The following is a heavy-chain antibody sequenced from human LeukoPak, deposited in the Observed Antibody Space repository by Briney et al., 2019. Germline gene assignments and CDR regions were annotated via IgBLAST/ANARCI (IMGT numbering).Heavy chain of an antibody. CDR2: ITSGGAST. J-gene: IGHJ4*02. CDR1: GFSIIDYY. D-gene: IGHD3-22*01. CDR3: TRQRQWTYYAFDS. Sequence: PGGSLRLSCDASGFSIIDYYMSWIRQSPGKGLEWISYITSGGASTNYADSVKGRFTISMDKAKNSVALQLNSLRAEDTAVYYCTRQRQWTYYAFDSWGQGTLVTVSS. V-gene: IGHV3-11*01.